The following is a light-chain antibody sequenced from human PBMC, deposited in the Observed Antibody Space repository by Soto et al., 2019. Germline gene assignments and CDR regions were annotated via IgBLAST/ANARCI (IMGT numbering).Light chain of an antibody. V-gene: IGKV3-15*01. CDR1: QSVSSN. CDR3: QQYGSSLST. CDR2: GAS. Sequence: EIVMTQSPATLSVSPGERATLSCRASQSVSSNLAWYQRKPGQAPRLLIYGASTRATGIPARFSGSGSGTEFTLTISSLQSEDFAVYYCQQYGSSLSTFGQGTKVEIK. J-gene: IGKJ1*01.